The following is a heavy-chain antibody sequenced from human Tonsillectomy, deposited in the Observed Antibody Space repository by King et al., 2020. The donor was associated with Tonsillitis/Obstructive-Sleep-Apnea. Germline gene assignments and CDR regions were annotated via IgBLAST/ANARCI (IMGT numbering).Heavy chain of an antibody. Sequence: VQLQQWGAGLLKPSETLSLTCAVYGGSFSGYYWSWIRQPPGKGLEWIGEINHSGSTNYNPSLKSRVTISVDTSQNQFSLKLSPVTAAATAVQYCAGDKGVVVSVAIPSSFDYWGQGTLVTVSS. CDR1: GGSFSGYY. CDR2: INHSGST. CDR3: AGDKGVVVSVAIPSSFDY. D-gene: IGHD2-2*01. V-gene: IGHV4-34*01. J-gene: IGHJ4*02.